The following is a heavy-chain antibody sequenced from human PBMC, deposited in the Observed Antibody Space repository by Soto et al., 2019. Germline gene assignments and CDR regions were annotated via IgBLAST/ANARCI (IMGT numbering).Heavy chain of an antibody. D-gene: IGHD2-21*02. CDR1: GGSISSSSCY. Sequence: QLQLQESGPGLVKPSETLSLTCTVSGGSISSSSCYWGRIRQPPGKGLEWIGSIYYSGSTYYNPSLKSRVTISVDTSKNQFSLKLSSVTAADTAVYYCARLTVEDGDGYYYYGLDVWGQGTTVTVSS. CDR3: ARLTVEDGDGYYYYGLDV. CDR2: IYYSGST. V-gene: IGHV4-39*01. J-gene: IGHJ6*02.